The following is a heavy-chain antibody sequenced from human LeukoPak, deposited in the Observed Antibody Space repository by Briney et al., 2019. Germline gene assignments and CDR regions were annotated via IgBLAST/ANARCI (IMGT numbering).Heavy chain of an antibody. CDR3: AREGITMVRGVIGYYYYYYMDV. Sequence: PGGSLRPSCAASGFTFSSYAMHWVRQAPGKGLEWVAVISYDGSNKYYADSVKGRFTISRDNSKNTLYLQMNSLRAEDTAVYYCAREGITMVRGVIGYYYYYYMDVWGKGTTVTVSS. J-gene: IGHJ6*03. CDR1: GFTFSSYA. CDR2: ISYDGSNK. D-gene: IGHD3-10*01. V-gene: IGHV3-30*04.